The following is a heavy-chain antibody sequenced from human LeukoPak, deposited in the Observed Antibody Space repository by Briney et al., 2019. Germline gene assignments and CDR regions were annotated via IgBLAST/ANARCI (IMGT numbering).Heavy chain of an antibody. V-gene: IGHV1-46*03. CDR2: INPSDGTT. D-gene: IGHD2-2*01. CDR3: ARRVYCISTSCYHYYYYMDV. CDR1: GYTFTTYY. Sequence: EASVKVSCEASGYTFTTYYMHWVRQAPGQGLEWMGIINPSDGTTTYAQKFQGRVTMTRDTSTSTVYMVLSSLRSEDTAVYYCARRVYCISTSCYHYYYYMDVWGKGTTVTVSS. J-gene: IGHJ6*03.